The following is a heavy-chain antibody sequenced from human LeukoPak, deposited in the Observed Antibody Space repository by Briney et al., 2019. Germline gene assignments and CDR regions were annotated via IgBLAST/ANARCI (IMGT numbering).Heavy chain of an antibody. CDR1: GGSISSSSYY. J-gene: IGHJ5*02. CDR3: AREAVAAAHTSYNWFDP. D-gene: IGHD6-13*01. CDR2: IYYSGST. Sequence: SETLSLTCTVSGGSISSSSYYWGWIRQPPGKGLEWIGSIYYSGSTYYNPSLKSRVTISVDTSKNQFSLRLSSVTAADTAVYYCAREAVAAAHTSYNWFDPWGQGTLVTVSS. V-gene: IGHV4-39*02.